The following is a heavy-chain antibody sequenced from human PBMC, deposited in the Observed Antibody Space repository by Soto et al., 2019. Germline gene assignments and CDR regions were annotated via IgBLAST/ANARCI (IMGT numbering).Heavy chain of an antibody. CDR3: ARGGSNGAYSDF. V-gene: IGHV3-66*01. D-gene: IGHD4-17*01. CDR1: GFNVSSIY. CDR2: IYSGGST. J-gene: IGHJ4*02. Sequence: EVQLVESGGGLVQPGGSLRLSCAASGFNVSSIYMTWVRQAPGKGLEWVSVIYSGGSTYFTDPVKGRFTISRDNSKNTLFLQMNSLRADDTGVYFCARGGSNGAYSDFWGQGTLVTVSS.